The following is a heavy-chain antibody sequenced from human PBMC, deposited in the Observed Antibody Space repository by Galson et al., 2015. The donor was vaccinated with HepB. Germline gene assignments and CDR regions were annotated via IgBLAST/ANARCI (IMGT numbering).Heavy chain of an antibody. V-gene: IGHV3-30*18. CDR3: AKDQGGSYYEYGLLY. J-gene: IGHJ4*02. CDR2: ISYDGSNK. CDR1: GFTFSSYG. Sequence: SLRLSCAASGFTFSSYGMHWVRQAPGKGLEWVAVISYDGSNKYYADSVKGRFTISRDNSKNTLYLQMNSLRAEDTAVYYCAKDQGGSYYEYGLLYWGQGTLVTVSS. D-gene: IGHD1-26*01.